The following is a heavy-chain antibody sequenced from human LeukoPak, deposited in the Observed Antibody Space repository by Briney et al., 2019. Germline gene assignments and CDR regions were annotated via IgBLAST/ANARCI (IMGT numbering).Heavy chain of an antibody. V-gene: IGHV1-69*04. CDR2: IIPILGIA. J-gene: IGHJ4*02. Sequence: SVKVSCKASGGTFSSYAISWVRQAPGGGLEWMGRIIPILGIANYAQKFQGRVTITADKSTSTAYMELSSLRSEDTAVYYCARVRHTDTAMVPFDYWGQGTLVTVSS. CDR3: ARVRHTDTAMVPFDY. CDR1: GGTFSSYA. D-gene: IGHD5-18*01.